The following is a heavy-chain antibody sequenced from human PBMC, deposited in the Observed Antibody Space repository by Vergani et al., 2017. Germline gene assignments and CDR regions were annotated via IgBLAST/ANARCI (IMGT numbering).Heavy chain of an antibody. CDR1: GFTFNHYA. Sequence: ELQLVESGGDLVQPGGSLRLSCAASGFTFNHYAMNWVRQAPGKGLEWVSGISGSGGSTYYAGSVKGRFTISRDSSKNTLYLQMNSLSAGDTAVYYCAKANPRNSGYDYLYYYHAMDVWGQGTTVTVSS. CDR3: AKANPRNSGYDYLYYYHAMDV. CDR2: ISGSGGST. J-gene: IGHJ6*02. D-gene: IGHD5-12*01. V-gene: IGHV3-23*04.